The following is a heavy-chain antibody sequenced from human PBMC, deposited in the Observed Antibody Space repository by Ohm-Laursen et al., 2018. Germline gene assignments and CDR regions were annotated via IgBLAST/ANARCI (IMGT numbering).Heavy chain of an antibody. CDR2: ISGSSGST. CDR3: AKFVASYGVMSGMDV. CDR1: GFTFSSYG. Sequence: SLRLSCAASGFTFSSYGMHWVRQAPGKGLEWVSAISGSSGSTYYADSVKGRFTISRDNSKNTLYLQMNSLRAEDTAVYYCAKFVASYGVMSGMDVWGQGTTVTVSS. J-gene: IGHJ6*02. D-gene: IGHD2-21*01. V-gene: IGHV3-23*01.